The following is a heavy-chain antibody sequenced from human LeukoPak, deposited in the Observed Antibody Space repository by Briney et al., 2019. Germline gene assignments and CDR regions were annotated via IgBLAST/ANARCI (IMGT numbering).Heavy chain of an antibody. J-gene: IGHJ2*01. CDR2: ISSGSTYI. CDR1: GFTFNRYS. CDR3: AGSDTIGYSPREWDYWYFDL. V-gene: IGHV3-21*01. D-gene: IGHD3-22*01. Sequence: PGGSLRLSCAPSGFTFNRYSMNSVRHPPGKGMEWVSSISSGSTYIYYADSVKGRFTISRDNAKNSLYLQIYSLRAEDTAVYYCAGSDTIGYSPREWDYWYFDLWGRGTLVTVSS.